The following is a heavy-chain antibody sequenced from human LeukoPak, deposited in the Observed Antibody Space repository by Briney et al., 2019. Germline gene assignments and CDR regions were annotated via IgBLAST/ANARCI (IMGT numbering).Heavy chain of an antibody. V-gene: IGHV3-23*01. D-gene: IGHD5-24*01. Sequence: PGGSLRLSCAASGFTFSSYAMSGVRQAPGKGREGCSAISGSGGSTYYADSVQGRFTISRDNAKNSLYLQMNSLRAEDTAVYYCARAKRWLQSGPFDYWGQGTLVTVSS. J-gene: IGHJ4*02. CDR2: ISGSGGST. CDR1: GFTFSSYA. CDR3: ARAKRWLQSGPFDY.